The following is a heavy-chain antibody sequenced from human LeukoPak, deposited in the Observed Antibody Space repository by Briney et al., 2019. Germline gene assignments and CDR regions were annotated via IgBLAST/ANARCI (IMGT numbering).Heavy chain of an antibody. CDR1: GFTFDDYA. CDR3: ARSYSGSVPFDY. V-gene: IGHV3-9*01. D-gene: IGHD1-26*01. CDR2: ISWNSGSV. J-gene: IGHJ4*02. Sequence: PGRSLRLSCAASGFTFDDYAMHWVRQAPGKGLEWVSGISWNSGSVAYADSVKGRFTISRDNAKNSLYLQMNSLRAEDTAVYYCARSYSGSVPFDYWGQGTLVTVSS.